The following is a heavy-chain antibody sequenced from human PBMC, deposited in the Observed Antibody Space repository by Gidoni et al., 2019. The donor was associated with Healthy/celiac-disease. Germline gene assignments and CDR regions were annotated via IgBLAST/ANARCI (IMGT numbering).Heavy chain of an antibody. CDR3: ARSTKRDLGGGRYYYYGMDV. V-gene: IGHV4-34*01. D-gene: IGHD3-16*01. J-gene: IGHJ6*02. CDR2: INHSGST. Sequence: QVQLQQWGAGLLKPSETLSLTSAVYGGSFSGSYWSWIRQPPGKGLEWIGEINHSGSTNYNPSLKSRVTISVDTSKNQFSLKLSSVTAADTAVYYCARSTKRDLGGGRYYYYGMDVWGQGTTVTVSS. CDR1: GGSFSGSY.